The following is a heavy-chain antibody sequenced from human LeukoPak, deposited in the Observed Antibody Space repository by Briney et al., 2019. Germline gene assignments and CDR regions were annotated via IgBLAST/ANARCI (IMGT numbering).Heavy chain of an antibody. CDR2: IIPIFGTA. CDR1: GGTFSSYA. CDR3: ARGHLWSGYYVGMGYFDY. Sequence: SVKVSCKASGGTFSSYAVSWVRQAPGQGLEWMGGIIPIFGTANYAQKFQGRVTITADESTSTAYMELSSLRSEDTAVYYCARGHLWSGYYVGMGYFDYWGQGTQVTVSS. J-gene: IGHJ4*02. V-gene: IGHV1-69*01. D-gene: IGHD3-3*02.